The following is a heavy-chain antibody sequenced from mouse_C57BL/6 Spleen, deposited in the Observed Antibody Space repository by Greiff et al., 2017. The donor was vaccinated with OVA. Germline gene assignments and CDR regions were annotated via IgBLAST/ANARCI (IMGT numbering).Heavy chain of an antibody. CDR1: GYTFTSYW. J-gene: IGHJ1*03. CDR2: IDPYDSES. V-gene: IGHV1-52*01. Sequence: QVQLQQPGAELVRPGSSVKLSCKASGYTFTSYWMHWVKQRPIQGLEWIGKIDPYDSESNYNQKFKDKATLTVDKSSSTAYMQLSSLTSEDSAVYYCARQTGTWYFDVWGTGTTVTVSS. CDR3: ARQTGTWYFDV. D-gene: IGHD4-1*01.